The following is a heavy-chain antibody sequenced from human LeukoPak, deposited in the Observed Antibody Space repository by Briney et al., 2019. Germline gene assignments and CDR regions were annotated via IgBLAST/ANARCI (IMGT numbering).Heavy chain of an antibody. Sequence: SETLSLTCTVSGGSISSHYWSWIRQPPGKGLEWIGYIYYSGSTNYNPSLKSRVTISVDTSKNQFSLKLSSVTAADTAVYYCARSIVGAITSIDYWGQGTLVTVSS. D-gene: IGHD1-26*01. J-gene: IGHJ4*02. V-gene: IGHV4-59*11. CDR2: IYYSGST. CDR1: GGSISSHY. CDR3: ARSIVGAITSIDY.